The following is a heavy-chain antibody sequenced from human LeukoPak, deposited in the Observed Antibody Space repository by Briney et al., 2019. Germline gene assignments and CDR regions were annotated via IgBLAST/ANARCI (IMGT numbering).Heavy chain of an antibody. CDR3: ARGYYDILTGSSFYGWFDP. CDR1: GFTFSSYS. J-gene: IGHJ5*02. Sequence: GGSLRLSCAASGFTFSSYSMNWVRQAPGKGLEWVSSISSSSSYIYYADSVKGRFTISRDNAKNSPYLQMNSLRAEDTAVYYCARGYYDILTGSSFYGWFDPWGQGTLVTVSS. D-gene: IGHD3-9*01. V-gene: IGHV3-21*01. CDR2: ISSSSSYI.